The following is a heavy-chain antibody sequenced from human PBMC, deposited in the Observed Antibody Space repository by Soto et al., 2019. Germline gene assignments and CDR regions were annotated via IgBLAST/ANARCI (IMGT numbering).Heavy chain of an antibody. Sequence: GGSLRLSCAASGFTFSSYGMHWVRQAPGKGLEWVAVISYDGSNKYYADSVKGRFTISRDNSKNTLYLQMNSLRAEDTAVYYCAKDRYYYGSGSYYSGMDVWGQGTTVTVSS. V-gene: IGHV3-30*18. CDR1: GFTFSSYG. CDR2: ISYDGSNK. J-gene: IGHJ6*02. D-gene: IGHD3-10*01. CDR3: AKDRYYYGSGSYYSGMDV.